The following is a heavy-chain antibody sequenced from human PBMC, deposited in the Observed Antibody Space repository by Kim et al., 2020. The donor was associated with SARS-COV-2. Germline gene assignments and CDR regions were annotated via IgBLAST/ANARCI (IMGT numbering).Heavy chain of an antibody. CDR1: GYTFTSYY. CDR2: INPSGGST. J-gene: IGHJ4*02. V-gene: IGHV1-46*01. Sequence: ASVKVSCKASGYTFTSYYMHWVRQAPGQGLEWMGIINPSGGSTSYAQKFQGRVTMTRDTSTSTVYMELSSLRSEDTAVYYCARDDVGDGYNSSGGDFDYWGQGTLVSVSS. CDR3: ARDDVGDGYNSSGGDFDY. D-gene: IGHD5-12*01.